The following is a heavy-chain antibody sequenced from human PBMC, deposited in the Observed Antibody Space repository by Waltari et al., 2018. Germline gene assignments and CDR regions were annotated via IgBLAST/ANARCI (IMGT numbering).Heavy chain of an antibody. Sequence: QVQLVESGGGVVQAGGSLRLSCAASGFTFFTYGMHWVRQAPGKGLEWLTFIRYDGAQYYTDSVKGRFTISRDNSKNTVYLQMNSLRAEDTAVYYCAKDQGSGTWGFDIWGQGTMVIVSS. CDR3: AKDQGSGTWGFDI. CDR1: GFTFFTYG. D-gene: IGHD1-26*01. CDR2: IRYDGAQ. V-gene: IGHV3-30*02. J-gene: IGHJ3*02.